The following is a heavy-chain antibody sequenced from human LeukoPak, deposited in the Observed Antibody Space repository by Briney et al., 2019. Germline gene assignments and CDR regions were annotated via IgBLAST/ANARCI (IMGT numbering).Heavy chain of an antibody. Sequence: GGSLRLSCVVSGFTFSSYWMSWVRQAPGKGLEWVANIKQHGSEKYYVDSVKGRFTISRDNAKNSLYLQMNSLRAEDTALYYCAKDINALYGSGSLFDYWGQGTLVTVSS. CDR2: IKQHGSEK. D-gene: IGHD3-10*01. CDR3: AKDINALYGSGSLFDY. CDR1: GFTFSSYW. V-gene: IGHV3-7*03. J-gene: IGHJ4*02.